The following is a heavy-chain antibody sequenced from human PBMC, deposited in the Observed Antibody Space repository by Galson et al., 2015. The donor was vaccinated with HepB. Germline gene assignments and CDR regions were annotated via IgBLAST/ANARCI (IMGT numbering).Heavy chain of an antibody. CDR2: VSGSGGST. J-gene: IGHJ4*02. CDR3: AKVLGDYYDSSGFSH. V-gene: IGHV3-23*01. Sequence: CAASGFTFSSYAMSWVRQAPGKGLEWVSAVSGSGGSTYYADSVKGRFTTSRDNSKNTLYLQMNSLRAEDTAVYYCAKVLGDYYDSSGFSHWGQGTLVTVSS. CDR1: GFTFSSYA. D-gene: IGHD3-22*01.